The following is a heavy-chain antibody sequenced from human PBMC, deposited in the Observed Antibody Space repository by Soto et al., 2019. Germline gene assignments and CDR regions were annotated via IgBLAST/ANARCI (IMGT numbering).Heavy chain of an antibody. CDR1: GYTFTSYG. J-gene: IGHJ6*03. D-gene: IGHD6-25*01. CDR3: ARVAGYFSDYYYYMDV. V-gene: IGHV1-18*01. CDR2: ISAYNGNT. Sequence: ASAKVSCKASGYTFTSYGMSWVRQAPGQGLEWMGWISAYNGNTNYAQKLQGRVTMTTDTSTSTAYMELRSLRSDDTAVYYCARVAGYFSDYYYYMDVWGKGTTVTVSS.